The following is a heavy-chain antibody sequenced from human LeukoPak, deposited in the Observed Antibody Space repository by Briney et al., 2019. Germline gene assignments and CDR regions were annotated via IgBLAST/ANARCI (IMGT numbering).Heavy chain of an antibody. Sequence: SETLSLTCTVSGGSISSGGYYWSWIRQPPGKGLEWIGYIYYSGSTYYNPSLKSRVTISVDTSKNQFSLKLSSVTAADTAVYYCARRAAAGRPLNFDYWGQGTLVTVSS. CDR2: IYYSGST. CDR1: GGSISSGGYY. J-gene: IGHJ4*02. CDR3: ARRAAAGRPLNFDY. V-gene: IGHV4-31*03. D-gene: IGHD6-13*01.